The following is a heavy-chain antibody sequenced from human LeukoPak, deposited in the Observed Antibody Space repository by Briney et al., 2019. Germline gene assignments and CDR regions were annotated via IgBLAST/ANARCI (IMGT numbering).Heavy chain of an antibody. CDR2: ISAYNGNT. V-gene: IGHV1-18*01. J-gene: IGHJ4*02. Sequence: ASVKVSCKASGYTFTSYGISWVRQAPGQGLEWMGWISAYNGNTNYAQKLQGRVTMTTDTSTSTAYMELRSLRSDDTAVYYCATWWYSYGEVDYWGQGTLVTVSS. CDR3: ATWWYSYGEVDY. D-gene: IGHD5-18*01. CDR1: GYTFTSYG.